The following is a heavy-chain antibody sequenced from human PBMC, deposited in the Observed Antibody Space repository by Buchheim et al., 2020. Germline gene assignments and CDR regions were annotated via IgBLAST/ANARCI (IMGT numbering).Heavy chain of an antibody. D-gene: IGHD4-11*01. Sequence: EVQLVESGGGLVQPGGSLRLSCAASGFSLSTYWMHWIRQVPGKGLVWVSRINSDASSTSYADSVKGRFTISRDNAKSTLYLQIYSLRDEDTAVYYCARGAYSFDYWGQGTL. V-gene: IGHV3-74*01. CDR1: GFSLSTYW. J-gene: IGHJ4*02. CDR2: INSDASST. CDR3: ARGAYSFDY.